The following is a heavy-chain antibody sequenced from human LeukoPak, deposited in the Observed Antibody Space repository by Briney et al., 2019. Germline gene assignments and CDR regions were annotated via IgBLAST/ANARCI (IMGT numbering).Heavy chain of an antibody. CDR1: GGTFSSYA. CDR2: IIPIFGTA. Sequence: SVKVSCKASGGTFSSYAISWVRQAPGQGLEWMRGIIPIFGTANYAQKFQGRVTITTDESTSTAYMELSSLRSEDTAVYYCARVYGDHQDLKYYFEYWGQGTLVTVSS. D-gene: IGHD4-17*01. V-gene: IGHV1-69*05. CDR3: ARVYGDHQDLKYYFEY. J-gene: IGHJ4*02.